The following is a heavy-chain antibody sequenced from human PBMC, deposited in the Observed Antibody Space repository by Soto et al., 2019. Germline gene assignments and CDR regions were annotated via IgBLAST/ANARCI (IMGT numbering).Heavy chain of an antibody. CDR1: GFTFTSYA. V-gene: IGHV3-30*18. Sequence: QVQLVESGGGVVQAGRSLRLSCAASGFTFTSYAMHWVRQAPGKGLEYVAIISYDGSNTYYADSVKGRFTISRDNSKNTLYLQINSLRAEDTAVYYCAKDGETKQWLRYFDYWGQGTLVTVSS. J-gene: IGHJ4*02. D-gene: IGHD6-19*01. CDR2: ISYDGSNT. CDR3: AKDGETKQWLRYFDY.